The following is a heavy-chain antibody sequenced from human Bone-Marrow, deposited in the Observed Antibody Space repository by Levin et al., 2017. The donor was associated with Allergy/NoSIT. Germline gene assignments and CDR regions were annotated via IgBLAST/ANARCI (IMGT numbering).Heavy chain of an antibody. V-gene: IGHV4-59*08. Sequence: RAGGSLRLSCTVSGGSISSYYWSWIRQPPGKGLEWIGFIHYTGSTNHNPSLKSRVTISLDTSKKQFSLKLSSVTAADTAVYYCASFSGSGTSETFDYWGQGTLVTVSS. CDR2: IHYTGST. CDR3: ASFSGSGTSETFDY. J-gene: IGHJ4*02. CDR1: GGSISSYY. D-gene: IGHD3-10*01.